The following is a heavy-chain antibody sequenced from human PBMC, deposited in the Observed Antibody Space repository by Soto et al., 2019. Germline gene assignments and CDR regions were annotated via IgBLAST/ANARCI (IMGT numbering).Heavy chain of an antibody. J-gene: IGHJ6*02. CDR2: IYPGDSDT. CDR1: GYTFTNYW. Sequence: GESLKISCNGSGYTFTNYWIGWVRQMPGKGLEWMGIIYPGDSDTKYNPSFQGQVTISADKSITTTYLRWTSLKASDTAIYYCAASIFYYGMDVWGQGTTVTVSS. CDR3: AASIFYYGMDV. V-gene: IGHV5-51*01.